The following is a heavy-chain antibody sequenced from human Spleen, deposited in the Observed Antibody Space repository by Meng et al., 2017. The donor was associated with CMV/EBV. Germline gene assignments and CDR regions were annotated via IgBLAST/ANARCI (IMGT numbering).Heavy chain of an antibody. CDR1: EFTFKNYG. CDR2: IRYDDSNK. J-gene: IGHJ4*02. V-gene: IGHV3-30*02. CDR3: AKDDRWRENYWIGYPDY. Sequence: GESLKISCTASEFTFKNYGTHWVRQAPGKGLEWVAFIRYDDSNKYYGDSMKGRFTISRDNSKNTLYLQMNSLRAEDTAVYYCAKDDRWRENYWIGYPDYWGQGTLVTVSS. D-gene: IGHD3-3*01.